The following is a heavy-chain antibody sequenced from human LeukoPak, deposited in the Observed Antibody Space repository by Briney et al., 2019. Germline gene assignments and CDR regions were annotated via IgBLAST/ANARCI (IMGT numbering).Heavy chain of an antibody. CDR2: IYYSGST. CDR3: ARHIDGFDI. V-gene: IGHV4-59*08. J-gene: IGHJ3*02. Sequence: SETLSLTCTVSGGSISSYYWSWIRQPPGKGLEWIGYIYYSGSTNYNPSLKSRVTISVDTSKNQFSLKLSSVTAADTAVYYCARHIDGFDIWGQGTMVTVSS. CDR1: GGSISSYY.